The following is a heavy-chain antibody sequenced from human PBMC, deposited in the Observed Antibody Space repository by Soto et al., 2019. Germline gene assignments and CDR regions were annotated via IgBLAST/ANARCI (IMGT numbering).Heavy chain of an antibody. Sequence: PGGSLRLSCAASGFTFSSYWMSWVRQAPGKGLEWVANIKQDGSEKYYVDSVKGRFAISRDNAKNSLYLQMNSLRAEDTAVYYSARVTDSSSWYADAFDIWGQGTMVTVSS. CDR1: GFTFSSYW. J-gene: IGHJ3*02. CDR2: IKQDGSEK. D-gene: IGHD6-13*01. CDR3: ARVTDSSSWYADAFDI. V-gene: IGHV3-7*01.